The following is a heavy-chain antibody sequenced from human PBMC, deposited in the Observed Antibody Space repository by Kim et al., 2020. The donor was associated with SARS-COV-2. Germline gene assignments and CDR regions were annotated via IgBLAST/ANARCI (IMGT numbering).Heavy chain of an antibody. V-gene: IGHV3-11*06. CDR2: ISSSSSYT. CDR1: GFTFSDYY. CDR3: ARHGSGEWQLANRGAY. D-gene: IGHD6-6*01. J-gene: IGHJ4*02. Sequence: GGSLRLSCAASGFTFSDYYMSWIRQAPGKGLEWVSYISSSSSYTNYADSVKGRFTISRDNAKNSLYLQMNSLRAEDTAVYYCARHGSGEWQLANRGAYWGPETLATVSS.